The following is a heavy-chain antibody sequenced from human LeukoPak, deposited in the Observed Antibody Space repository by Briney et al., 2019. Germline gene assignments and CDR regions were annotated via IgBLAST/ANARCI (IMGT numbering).Heavy chain of an antibody. Sequence: SETLSLTCTVSGGSISSYYWSWIRQPAGKGLEWIGRFYTSGSTSYNPSLKSRVTMSVDTSKNQFSLKLSSVTAADTAVYYCARVVGQGIAARPGRYYYYYMDVWGKGTTVTVSS. D-gene: IGHD6-6*01. CDR2: FYTSGST. V-gene: IGHV4-4*07. J-gene: IGHJ6*03. CDR3: ARVVGQGIAARPGRYYYYYMDV. CDR1: GGSISSYY.